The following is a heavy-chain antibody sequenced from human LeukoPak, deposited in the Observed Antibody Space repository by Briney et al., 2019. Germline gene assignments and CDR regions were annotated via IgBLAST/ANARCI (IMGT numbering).Heavy chain of an antibody. J-gene: IGHJ4*02. D-gene: IGHD3-22*01. CDR3: AVIHASSGYYDY. CDR1: GFTFDGCA. CDR2: ISWNSGSI. V-gene: IGHV3-9*01. Sequence: GGSLRLSCAASGFTFDGCAMHWVRQAPGEGLEWVSGISWNSGSIGYADSVKGRFTISRDNAKNSLYLQMNSLRAEDTALYHCAVIHASSGYYDYWGQGTLVTVSS.